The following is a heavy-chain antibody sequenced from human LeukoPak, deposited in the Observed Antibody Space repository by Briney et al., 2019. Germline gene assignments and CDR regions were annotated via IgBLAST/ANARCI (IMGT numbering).Heavy chain of an antibody. Sequence: ASVKVSCKASGYTFISYAMNWVRQAPGQGLEWMGWINTNTGNPTYAQGFTGRFVFSLDTSVSTAYLQISSLKAEDTAVYYCARGPNYYDSSGYYIVSYGMDVWGQGTTVTVSS. CDR1: GYTFISYA. CDR2: INTNTGNP. D-gene: IGHD3-22*01. V-gene: IGHV7-4-1*02. J-gene: IGHJ6*02. CDR3: ARGPNYYDSSGYYIVSYGMDV.